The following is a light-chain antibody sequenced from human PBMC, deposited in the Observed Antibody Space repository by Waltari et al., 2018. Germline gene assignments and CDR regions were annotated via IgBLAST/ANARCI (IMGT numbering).Light chain of an antibody. CDR1: SGHSSNV. V-gene: IGLV4-69*01. J-gene: IGLJ3*02. Sequence: QLVLTQSPSASASLGAPVKLTCTLSSGHSSNVIAWLQQKPEKGPRYLMKVNSDGSHNKGDEIPDRFSGSSSGAERYLTISSLQSEDEADYYCQTGGHGTWVFGGGTKLTVL. CDR2: VNSDGSH. CDR3: QTGGHGTWV.